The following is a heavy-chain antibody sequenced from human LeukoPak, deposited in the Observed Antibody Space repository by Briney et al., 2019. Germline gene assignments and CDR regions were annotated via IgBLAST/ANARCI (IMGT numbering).Heavy chain of an antibody. CDR2: FDPEDGET. D-gene: IGHD3-3*01. V-gene: IGHV1-24*01. CDR1: GYTLTELS. CDR3: ARGETYYDFWSGLDV. Sequence: GASVKVSCKVSGYTLTELSMHWVRQAPGKGLEWMGGFDPEDGETIYAQKFQGRVTMTRDTSTSTVYMELSSLRSEDTAVYYCARGETYYDFWSGLDVWGQGTTVTVSS. J-gene: IGHJ6*02.